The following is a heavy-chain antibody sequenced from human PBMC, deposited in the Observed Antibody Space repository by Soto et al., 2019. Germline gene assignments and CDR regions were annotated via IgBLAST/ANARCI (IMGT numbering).Heavy chain of an antibody. J-gene: IGHJ5*02. CDR2: INHSGST. Sequence: QVQLQQWGAGLLKPSETLSLTCAVYGGSFSGYYWSWIRQPPGKGLEWIGEINHSGSTNYNPSLKGRGSIAVDTSKDQLSAKLSSVTVAGTAVYYCARGWLRKKYNWFDPWGQGTLVTVSS. V-gene: IGHV4-34*01. CDR3: ARGWLRKKYNWFDP. CDR1: GGSFSGYY. D-gene: IGHD5-12*01.